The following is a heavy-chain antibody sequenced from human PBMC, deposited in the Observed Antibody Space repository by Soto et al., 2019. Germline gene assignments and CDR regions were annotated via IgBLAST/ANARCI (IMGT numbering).Heavy chain of an antibody. V-gene: IGHV1-69*01. D-gene: IGHD2-15*01. CDR3: ARLYCSGGSCYSGWFDP. J-gene: IGHJ5*02. CDR2: IIPIFGTA. Sequence: QVQLVQSGAEVKKPGSSVKVSCKASGGTFSSYAISWVRQAPGQGLEWMGGIIPIFGTANYAQKFQARVTITADEATSTSYMELSSLRSEDTAVYYCARLYCSGGSCYSGWFDPWGQGTLVTVSS. CDR1: GGTFSSYA.